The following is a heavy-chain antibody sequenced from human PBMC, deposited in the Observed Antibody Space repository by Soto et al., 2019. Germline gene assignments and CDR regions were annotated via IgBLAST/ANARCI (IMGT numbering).Heavy chain of an antibody. J-gene: IGHJ6*03. D-gene: IGHD3-3*01. CDR3: ARDLRGNYDFWSGYYPTSFYYYMDV. Sequence: SQTLSLTCAISGDSVSSNSAAWNWIRQSPSRGLEWLGRTYYRSKWYNDYAVSVKSRITINPDTSKNQFSLQLNSVTPEDTAVYYCARDLRGNYDFWSGYYPTSFYYYMDVWVQGTTISVSS. V-gene: IGHV6-1*01. CDR2: TYYRSKWYN. CDR1: GDSVSSNSAA.